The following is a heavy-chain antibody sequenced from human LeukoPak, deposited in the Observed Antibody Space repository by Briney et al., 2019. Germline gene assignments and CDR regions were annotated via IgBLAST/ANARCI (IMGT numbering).Heavy chain of an antibody. CDR1: GFTFSDYY. D-gene: IGHD7-27*01. CDR2: ISSSGTSI. J-gene: IGHJ6*03. Sequence: GGSLRLSCAASGFTFSDYYMTWIRQAPGKGLEWVSYISSSGTSIYYGDSVKGRFTISRDNAKNSLYLQMNSLRAEDTAVYYCTRARYLWGITTHGAYYMDVWGKGTTVTVSS. CDR3: TRARYLWGITTHGAYYMDV. V-gene: IGHV3-11*04.